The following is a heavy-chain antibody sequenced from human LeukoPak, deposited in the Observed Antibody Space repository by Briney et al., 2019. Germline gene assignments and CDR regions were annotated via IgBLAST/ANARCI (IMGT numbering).Heavy chain of an antibody. V-gene: IGHV5-51*01. D-gene: IGHD1-1*01. Sequence: GESLKISCKGSGYSFTSYWIGWVRQMPGKGLEWMGIIYPGDSDTRYSPSFQGQVTISADKSISTAYLQWSSLKASGTAMYYCARTSIESSATGHYYYYYMDVWGKGTTVTVSS. CDR3: ARTSIESSATGHYYYYYMDV. CDR2: IYPGDSDT. CDR1: GYSFTSYW. J-gene: IGHJ6*03.